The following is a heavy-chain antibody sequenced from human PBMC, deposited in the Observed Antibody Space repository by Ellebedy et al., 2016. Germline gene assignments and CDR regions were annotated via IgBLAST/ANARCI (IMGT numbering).Heavy chain of an antibody. D-gene: IGHD6-19*01. CDR2: IIPISDTI. CDR3: ARGLVAVAGIGFDY. V-gene: IGHV1-69*13. Sequence: SVKVSCXASGGTFSSYAISWVRQAPGQGLEWMGGIIPISDTINYAQKFQDRVTITADESTSTAYMELSSLRSEDTAVYYCARGLVAVAGIGFDYWGQGTLVTVSS. J-gene: IGHJ4*02. CDR1: GGTFSSYA.